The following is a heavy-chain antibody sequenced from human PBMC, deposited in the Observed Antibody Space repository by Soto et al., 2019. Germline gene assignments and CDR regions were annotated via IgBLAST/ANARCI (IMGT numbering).Heavy chain of an antibody. J-gene: IGHJ3*02. D-gene: IGHD6-19*01. CDR1: GFTFSSYA. V-gene: IGHV3-30-3*01. Sequence: GGSLRLSCAASGFTFSSYAMHWVRQAPGKGLEWVAVISYDGSNKYYAESVKGRFTISRDNSKNTLYLQMNSLRAEDTAVYYCAREGTVAAHDAFDIWGQGTMVTVSS. CDR3: AREGTVAAHDAFDI. CDR2: ISYDGSNK.